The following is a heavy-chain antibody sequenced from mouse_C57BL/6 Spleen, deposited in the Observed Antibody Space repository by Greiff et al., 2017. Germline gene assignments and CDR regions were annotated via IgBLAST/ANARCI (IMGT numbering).Heavy chain of an antibody. J-gene: IGHJ2*01. Sequence: ESGPGILQSSQTLSLTCSFSEFSLSTSGMGVSWIRQPSGKGLEWLAHIYWDEDKRYNPSLKSRLTISKDTSRNQVFLKITSVDTADTATYYCARRGLDCYGSSYGAFGYWGQGATLTVSS. CDR2: IYWDEDK. V-gene: IGHV8-12*01. CDR3: ARRGLDCYGSSYGAFGY. D-gene: IGHD1-1*01. CDR1: EFSLSTSGMG.